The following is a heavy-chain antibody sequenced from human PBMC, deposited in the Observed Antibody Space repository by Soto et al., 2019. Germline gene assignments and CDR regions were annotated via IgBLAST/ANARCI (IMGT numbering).Heavy chain of an antibody. D-gene: IGHD6-13*01. CDR3: ARDQQFRHWFDS. V-gene: IGHV1-3*01. Sequence: ASVKVSCKASGYTFSRYAIHWVRQAPGQRLEWMGWINAGNGNTKYSQKFEGRVTLTTDTSANTVYIELSSLRFEDTALYYCARDQQFRHWFDSWGQGTLVTVSS. CDR2: INAGNGNT. CDR1: GYTFSRYA. J-gene: IGHJ5*01.